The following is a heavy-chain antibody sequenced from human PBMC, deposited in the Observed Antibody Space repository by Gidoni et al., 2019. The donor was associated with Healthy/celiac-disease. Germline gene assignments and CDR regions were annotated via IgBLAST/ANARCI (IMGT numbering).Heavy chain of an antibody. CDR2: KSCIFKWYN. V-gene: IGHV6-1*01. Sequence: QAQLQQSGPGLVKPSQTLSLTCAISGASVPRNSAAWNWIRQSPSRGLDWRGRKSCIFKWYNDYAVSVKSRITIYPDTSKNQFCLQLNSVTPEDTVVYYCARDGYGDYVGYFDYWGQGTLVNVS. CDR3: ARDGYGDYVGYFDY. J-gene: IGHJ4*02. D-gene: IGHD4-17*01. CDR1: GASVPRNSAA.